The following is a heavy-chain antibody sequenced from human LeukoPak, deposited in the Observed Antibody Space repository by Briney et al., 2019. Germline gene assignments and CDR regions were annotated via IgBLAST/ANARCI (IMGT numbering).Heavy chain of an antibody. CDR1: GFTFSSYA. Sequence: GGSLRLSCAASGFTFSSYAMSWVRQAPGKGLEWVSAFSGSGGSTYYADSVKGRFTISRDNSKNTLYLQMNSLRAEDTAVYYCAASGLSRFGFWGQGTLVTVSS. D-gene: IGHD2/OR15-2a*01. J-gene: IGHJ4*02. CDR3: AASGLSRFGF. V-gene: IGHV3-23*01. CDR2: FSGSGGST.